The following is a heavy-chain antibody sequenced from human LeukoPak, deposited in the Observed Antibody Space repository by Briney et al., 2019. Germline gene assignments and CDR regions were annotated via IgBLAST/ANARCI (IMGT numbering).Heavy chain of an antibody. J-gene: IGHJ4*02. CDR1: GFTFSSYE. CDR3: ARGVNYFGSGSDTGDY. D-gene: IGHD3-10*01. V-gene: IGHV3-7*05. Sequence: GGSLRLSCAASGFTFSSYEMNWVRQAPGKGLEWVANIKQDGSEKYYVDSLKGRFTISRDNTKNSLYLQMNSLRAEDTAVYYCARGVNYFGSGSDTGDYWGQGTLVTVSS. CDR2: IKQDGSEK.